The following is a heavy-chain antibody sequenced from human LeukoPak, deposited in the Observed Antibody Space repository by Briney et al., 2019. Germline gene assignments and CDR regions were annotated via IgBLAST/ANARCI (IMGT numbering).Heavy chain of an antibody. J-gene: IGHJ4*02. CDR1: EFTFSSYE. CDR2: ISSSGSTI. CDR3: ARVGWEPLAFDY. V-gene: IGHV3-48*03. Sequence: GGSLRLSCAASEFTFSSYEMNWVRQAPGKGLEWVSYISSSGSTIYYADSVKGRFTISRDNAKNSLYLQMNSLRAEDTAVYYCARVGWEPLAFDYWGQGTLVIVSS. D-gene: IGHD1-26*01.